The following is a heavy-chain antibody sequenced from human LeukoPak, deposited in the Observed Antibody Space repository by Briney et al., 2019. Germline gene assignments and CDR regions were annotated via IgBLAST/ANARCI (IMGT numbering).Heavy chain of an antibody. Sequence: GGSLTLSCAASGFTFSSYWMHWVRQAPRRGLVWVSRISTDGSRTTYADTVKGRFTISRDNAKDTLYLQMNSLTVEDTAMYYCVRGTGYLLFDNWGQGTLVTVSS. CDR3: VRGTGYLLFDN. V-gene: IGHV3-74*01. D-gene: IGHD6-25*01. CDR1: GFTFSSYW. CDR2: ISTDGSRT. J-gene: IGHJ4*02.